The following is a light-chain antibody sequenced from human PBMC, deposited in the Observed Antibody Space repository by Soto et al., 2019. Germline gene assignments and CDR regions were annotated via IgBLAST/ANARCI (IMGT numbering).Light chain of an antibody. V-gene: IGKV3-20*01. Sequence: EIVLTQSPATLSVSPGERVTLSCRASQSINGNYLHWYQQKPGQAPRLLMSGASNRASGVPVRFSGSGSGTDFTLTITRLEPEDFALYYCQQYGGSPITFGLGTRLEI. CDR1: QSINGNY. CDR3: QQYGGSPIT. CDR2: GAS. J-gene: IGKJ5*01.